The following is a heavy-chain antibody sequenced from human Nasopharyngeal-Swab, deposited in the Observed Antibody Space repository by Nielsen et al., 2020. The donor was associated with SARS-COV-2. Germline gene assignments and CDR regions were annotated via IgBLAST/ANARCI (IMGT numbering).Heavy chain of an antibody. CDR3: ARGDRYFGVLTGFHNPRPFGL. Sequence: GSLRLSCAVYDESFSSYYWSYIRQTPGKGLEWIGEISHSGSTNYNPSLKSRVTMSVDTSKNEFSLKLSSVTAADTAVYYCARGDRYFGVLTGFHNPRPFGLWGQGTLVAVSS. J-gene: IGHJ4*02. CDR1: DESFSSYY. CDR2: ISHSGST. V-gene: IGHV4-34*01. D-gene: IGHD3-9*01.